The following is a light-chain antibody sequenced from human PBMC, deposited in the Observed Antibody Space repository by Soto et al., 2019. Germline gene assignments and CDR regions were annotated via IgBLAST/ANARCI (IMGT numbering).Light chain of an antibody. Sequence: DIQMTQSPSFLSASVGDRVTITCRASQGIRNSLAWYQHKPGKVPKLLIYAASTLYSEVSSRFSGSGSGTDFTLTIGSLQPEDVGVYYCRKHSSLPFTFGGGTKVEIK. CDR1: QGIRNS. CDR2: AAS. J-gene: IGKJ4*01. V-gene: IGKV1-27*01. CDR3: RKHSSLPFT.